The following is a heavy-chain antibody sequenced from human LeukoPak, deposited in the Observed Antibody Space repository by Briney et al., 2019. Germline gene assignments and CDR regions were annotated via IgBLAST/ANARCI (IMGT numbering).Heavy chain of an antibody. CDR1: GYTFTSYD. Sequence: SVKVSCKASGYTFTSYDINWVRQATGQGLEWMGGIIPIFGTANYAQKFQGRVTITADESTSTAYMELSSLRFEDTAVYYCARQLERRYYYYMDVWGKGTTVTVSS. CDR3: ARQLERRYYYYMDV. J-gene: IGHJ6*03. V-gene: IGHV1-69*13. CDR2: IIPIFGTA. D-gene: IGHD1-1*01.